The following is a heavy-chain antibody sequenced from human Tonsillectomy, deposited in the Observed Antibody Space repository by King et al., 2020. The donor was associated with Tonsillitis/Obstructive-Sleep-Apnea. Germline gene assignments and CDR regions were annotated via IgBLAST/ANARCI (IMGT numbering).Heavy chain of an antibody. D-gene: IGHD3-3*01. J-gene: IGHJ4*02. CDR2: IYYSGST. CDR1: GGSISSGGYY. CDR3: ARGGILEWTRYDY. Sequence: QLQESGPGLVKPSQTLSLTCTVSGGSISSGGYYWSWIRQHPGKGLEWIGYIYYSGSTYYNPSLKSRVTISVDTSKNQFSLKLSSVTAADTAVYYCARGGILEWTRYDYWGQGTLVTVSS. V-gene: IGHV4-31*03.